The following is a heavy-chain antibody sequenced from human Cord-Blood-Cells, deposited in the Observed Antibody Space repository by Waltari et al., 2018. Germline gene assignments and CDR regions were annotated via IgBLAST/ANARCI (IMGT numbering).Heavy chain of an antibody. CDR3: ASAMVRGVKAFDY. J-gene: IGHJ4*02. V-gene: IGHV4-30-4*08. D-gene: IGHD3-10*01. Sequence: QVQLQESGPGLVKPSQTLSLTCTVSGGSISSGDYYWSWIRQPPGKGLEWIGYIYYSGSTDYNPPRKSRVTLSGDTSKNRFSLALSPVTAADTAVYGCASAMVRGVKAFDYWGQGTLVTVSA. CDR1: GGSISSGDYY. CDR2: IYYSGST.